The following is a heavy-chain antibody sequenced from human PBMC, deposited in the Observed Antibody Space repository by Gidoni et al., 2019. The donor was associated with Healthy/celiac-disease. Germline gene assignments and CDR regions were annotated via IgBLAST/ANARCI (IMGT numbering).Heavy chain of an antibody. CDR1: GFSFCSYG. V-gene: IGHV3-7*03. CDR2: IKKDGREK. J-gene: IGHJ4*02. D-gene: IGHD3-22*01. Sequence: EVQLVASGGGLVQPGGSLRLSFSAFGFSFCSYGMSWVRQAPGKGMEWGAKIKKDGREKYYVDSGKGRFTISRDNAKNSLYLQMNSMRAEDTAVYYCARVRMYYYDSSGYDYWGQGTLVTVSS. CDR3: ARVRMYYYDSSGYDY.